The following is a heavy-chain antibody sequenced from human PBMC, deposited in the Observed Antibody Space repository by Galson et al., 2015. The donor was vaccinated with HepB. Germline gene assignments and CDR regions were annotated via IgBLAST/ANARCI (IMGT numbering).Heavy chain of an antibody. J-gene: IGHJ4*02. Sequence: SETLSLTCAVYGGSFSGYYWSWIRQPPGKGLEWIGEINHSGSTNYNPSLKSRVTISVDTSKNQFSLKLSSVTAADTAVYYCARGPLGNDYWGQGTLVTVSS. CDR1: GGSFSGYY. CDR2: INHSGST. V-gene: IGHV4-34*01. CDR3: ARGPLGNDY.